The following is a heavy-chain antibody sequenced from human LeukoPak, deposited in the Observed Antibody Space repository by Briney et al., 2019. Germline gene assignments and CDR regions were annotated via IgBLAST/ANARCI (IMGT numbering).Heavy chain of an antibody. D-gene: IGHD3-10*01. V-gene: IGHV4-39*07. Sequence: SETLSLTCTVSGGSISSSTYYWGWIRQPPGKGLEWIGSIYYSGSTYYNPSLKSRVTISVDRSKNQFSLKLSSVTAADTAVYYCARGGPRITMVRGVRHPYYFDYWGQGTLVTVSS. CDR3: ARGGPRITMVRGVRHPYYFDY. J-gene: IGHJ4*02. CDR2: IYYSGST. CDR1: GGSISSSTYY.